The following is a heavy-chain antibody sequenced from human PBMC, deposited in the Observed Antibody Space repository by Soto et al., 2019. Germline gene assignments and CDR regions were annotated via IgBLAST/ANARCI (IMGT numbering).Heavy chain of an antibody. J-gene: IGHJ3*02. CDR3: AKDFGYSYGYDAFDI. CDR2: ISGSGLST. Sequence: PGGSLRLSCAASGFTFSSYAMSWVRQAPGKGLEWVSAISGSGLSTYYADSVKGRSTISRDNSKNTLYLQMNSLRAEDTAVYYCAKDFGYSYGYDAFDIWGQGTMVTVSS. V-gene: IGHV3-23*01. D-gene: IGHD5-18*01. CDR1: GFTFSSYA.